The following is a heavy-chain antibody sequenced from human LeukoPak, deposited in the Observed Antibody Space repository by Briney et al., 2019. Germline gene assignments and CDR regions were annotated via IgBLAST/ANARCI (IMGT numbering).Heavy chain of an antibody. D-gene: IGHD2-2*03. J-gene: IGHJ4*02. Sequence: PGGSLRLSCAASGFTFSSYWMSWVRQAPGKGLEWVANIKQDGSEKYYVDSVKGRFTISRDNAKNSLYLQMNSLRAEDTAVYYCARIQRRGYCSSTSCTAGGDFDYWGQGTLVTVSS. CDR1: GFTFSSYW. CDR3: ARIQRRGYCSSTSCTAGGDFDY. CDR2: IKQDGSEK. V-gene: IGHV3-7*01.